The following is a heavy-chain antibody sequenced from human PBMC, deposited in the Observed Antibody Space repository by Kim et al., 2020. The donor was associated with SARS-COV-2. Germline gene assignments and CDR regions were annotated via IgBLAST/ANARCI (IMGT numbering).Heavy chain of an antibody. CDR3: ARDARLLYYYDSSGSDAFDI. D-gene: IGHD3-22*01. CDR2: IYYSGST. V-gene: IGHV4-39*07. Sequence: SETLSLTCTVSGGSISSSSYYWGWIRQPPGKGLEWIGSIYYSGSTYYNPSLKSRVTISVDTSKNQFSLKLSSVTAADTAVYYCARDARLLYYYDSSGSDAFDIWGQGTMVTVSS. J-gene: IGHJ3*02. CDR1: GGSISSSSYY.